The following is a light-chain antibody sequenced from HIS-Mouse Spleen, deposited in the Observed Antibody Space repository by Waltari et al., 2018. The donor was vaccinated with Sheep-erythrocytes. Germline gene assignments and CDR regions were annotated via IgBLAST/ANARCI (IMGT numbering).Light chain of an antibody. CDR3: QQYNNWPPGT. Sequence: EIVMTQSPATLSVSPGERATTSCRSSQSVSSSLAWYQQKPGQAPRLLIYGASTRATGIPARFSGSGSGTEFTLTISSMQSEDFAVYYCQQYNNWPPGTFGQGTKLEIK. CDR2: GAS. CDR1: QSVSSS. V-gene: IGKV3-15*01. J-gene: IGKJ2*02.